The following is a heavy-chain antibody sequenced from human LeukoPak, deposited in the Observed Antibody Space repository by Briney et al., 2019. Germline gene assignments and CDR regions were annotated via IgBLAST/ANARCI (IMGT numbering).Heavy chain of an antibody. CDR3: AKDLTGILSHGFDP. J-gene: IGHJ5*02. Sequence: GGSLRLSCAASGFSFSSYWMSWVRQAPGKGLEWVANIKQDGSEKYYVDSVKGRFTISRDNAKNSLYLQMNSLGAEDTAVYYCAKDLTGILSHGFDPWGQGTLVTVSS. D-gene: IGHD1-20*01. CDR2: IKQDGSEK. CDR1: GFSFSSYW. V-gene: IGHV3-7*03.